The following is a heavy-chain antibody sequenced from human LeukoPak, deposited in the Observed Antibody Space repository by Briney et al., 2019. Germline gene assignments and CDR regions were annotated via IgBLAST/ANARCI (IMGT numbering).Heavy chain of an antibody. J-gene: IGHJ4*02. CDR3: ARDGGESLSTFDY. CDR1: GGSIKSYF. CDR2: IYHTGST. V-gene: IGHV4-59*01. D-gene: IGHD2-21*01. Sequence: KASQTLSLTCTVSGGSIKSYFWNWVRHPPGKGLEWVGYIYHTGSTHSSPSLKSRVTISVDTSKNQFSLKLSSVTAADTAVYYCARDGGESLSTFDYWGQGSLVTVSS.